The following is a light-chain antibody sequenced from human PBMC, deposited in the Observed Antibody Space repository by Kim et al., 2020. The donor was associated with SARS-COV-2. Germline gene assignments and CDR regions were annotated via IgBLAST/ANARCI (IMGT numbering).Light chain of an antibody. J-gene: IGKJ4*01. V-gene: IGKV3-11*01. CDR3: QQRGSWPPALT. CDR1: HNPDIN. Sequence: PGKLATLSCRASHNPDINLGWSQQTPGQPPRLLIYYAAIRAAGIPDRFSGSGSGTDFTLTIGSLAPQDFAVYYCQQRGSWPPALTFGGGTKVDIK. CDR2: YAA.